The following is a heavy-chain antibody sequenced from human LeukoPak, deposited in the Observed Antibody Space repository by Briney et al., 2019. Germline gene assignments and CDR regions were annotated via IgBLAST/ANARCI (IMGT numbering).Heavy chain of an antibody. V-gene: IGHV3-64D*06. CDR2: MSVITGRT. D-gene: IGHD4-11*01. Sequence: PGGSLRLSCSASGFIFSSYAMHWVRQAPGRRLEYVSAMSVITGRTFYADSVEGRFTISRDNSGNTLYLQMTSLRPEDTAGYSCVKPARGSGIQYGFDSWGQGTLVTVSS. CDR1: GFIFSSYA. CDR3: VKPARGSGIQYGFDS. J-gene: IGHJ4*02.